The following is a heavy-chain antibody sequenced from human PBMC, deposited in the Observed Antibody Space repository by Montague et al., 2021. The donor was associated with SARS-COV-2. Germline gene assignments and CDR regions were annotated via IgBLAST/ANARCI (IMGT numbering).Heavy chain of an antibody. D-gene: IGHD3-9*01. CDR3: ARIPYDILTGLIYDMDV. J-gene: IGHJ6*02. CDR1: GFSLSTSGMC. V-gene: IGHV2-70*11. CDR2: IDWDDDK. Sequence: PALVKPTQTLTLTCTFSGFSLSTSGMCVSWIRQPPGKALEWLARIDWDDDKYYSTSLKTRLTISKDTSKNQVVLTMTNMDPVDTATYYCARIPYDILTGLIYDMDVLGQGTTVTVSS.